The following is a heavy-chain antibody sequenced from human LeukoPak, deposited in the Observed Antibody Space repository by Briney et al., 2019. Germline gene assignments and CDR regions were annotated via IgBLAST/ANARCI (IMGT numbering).Heavy chain of an antibody. CDR3: ARDRAYVGAMDAFDI. V-gene: IGHV4-4*02. CDR1: GGSISSSNW. J-gene: IGHJ3*02. CDR2: IYHSGST. Sequence: PSETLSLTCAVSGGSISSSNWWSWVRQPPGKGLEWIGEIYHSGSTNYNPSLKSRVTISVDKSKNQFSLKLSSVTAADTAVYYCARDRAYVGAMDAFDIWGQGTMVTVSS. D-gene: IGHD1-26*01.